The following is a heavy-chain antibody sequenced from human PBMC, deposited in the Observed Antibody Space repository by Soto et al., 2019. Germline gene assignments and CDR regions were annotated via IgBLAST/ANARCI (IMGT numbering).Heavy chain of an antibody. V-gene: IGHV3-15*01. CDR3: ATEECTGGGCEVRNAFDG. J-gene: IGHJ3*01. CDR2: IKSKSHGGTT. D-gene: IGHD2-8*02. CDR1: GFTFTNAW. Sequence: EVQLVESGGGLVKPGGSLRLSCAASGFTFTNAWMSWVRRAPGKGLEWVGHIKSKSHGGTTDYAAPVKGRFTISRDDSKNTLYLQMDSLKTEDTAVYYCATEECTGGGCEVRNAFDGWGQGAMVTVSS.